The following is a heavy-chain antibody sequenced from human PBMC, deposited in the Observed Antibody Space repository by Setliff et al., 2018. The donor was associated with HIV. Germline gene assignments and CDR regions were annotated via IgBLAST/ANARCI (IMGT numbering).Heavy chain of an antibody. CDR1: GFTFSSYS. Sequence: PGGSLRLSCAASGFTFSSYSMNWVRQTPGKGLEWISYISATGTIKYADSVKGRFTISRDNTKNTLYLQMNSLRAEDTGVYYCARLWSYDYVWGSYRPVDYWGRGTLVTVSS. CDR3: ARLWSYDYVWGSYRPVDY. V-gene: IGHV3-48*01. D-gene: IGHD3-16*02. J-gene: IGHJ4*02. CDR2: ISATGTI.